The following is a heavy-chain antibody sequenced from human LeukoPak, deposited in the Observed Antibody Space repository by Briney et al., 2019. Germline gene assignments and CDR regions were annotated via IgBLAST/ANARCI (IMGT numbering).Heavy chain of an antibody. V-gene: IGHV3-48*03. D-gene: IGHD3-10*01. CDR1: GFTFSSYE. J-gene: IGHJ4*02. Sequence: GGSLRLSCAASGFTFSSYEMNWVRQAPGKGLEWVSYISSSSSTIYYADSVKGRFTISRDNAKNSLYLQMNSLRAEDTAVYYCARDSHGSGIIVDLDHWGQGTLVTVSS. CDR2: ISSSSSTI. CDR3: ARDSHGSGIIVDLDH.